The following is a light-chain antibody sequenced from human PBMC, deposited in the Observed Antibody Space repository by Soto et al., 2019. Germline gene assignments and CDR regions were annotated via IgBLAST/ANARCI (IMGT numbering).Light chain of an antibody. Sequence: DIQMTQSPSTLSASVGDRVTITCRASQSISSWLAWYKQKPGKAPKLLIYKASSLESGVPSRFSGSGSGTEFTLTISSLQTDDFETYYCQQYNSYPLTFGGGTKVEIK. CDR3: QQYNSYPLT. CDR1: QSISSW. V-gene: IGKV1-5*03. CDR2: KAS. J-gene: IGKJ4*01.